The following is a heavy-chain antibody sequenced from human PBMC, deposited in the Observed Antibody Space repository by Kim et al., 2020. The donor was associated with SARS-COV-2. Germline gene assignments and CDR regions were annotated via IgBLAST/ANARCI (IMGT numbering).Heavy chain of an antibody. Sequence: SETLSLTCAVSGGSISSSNWWSWVRQPPGKGLEWIGEIYHSGSTNYNPSLKSRVTISVDKSKNQFSLKLSSVTAADTAVYYCAREVGSGDYWGDAFDIWGQGTMVTVSS. CDR3: AREVGSGDYWGDAFDI. J-gene: IGHJ3*02. CDR1: GGSISSSNW. D-gene: IGHD4-17*01. V-gene: IGHV4-4*02. CDR2: IYHSGST.